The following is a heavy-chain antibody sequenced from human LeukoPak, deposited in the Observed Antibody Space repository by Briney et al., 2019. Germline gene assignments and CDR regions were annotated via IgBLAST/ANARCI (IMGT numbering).Heavy chain of an antibody. J-gene: IGHJ3*02. CDR1: GGSFSGYY. CDR3: AGDDKYAFDI. Sequence: SETLSLTCAVYGGSFSGYYWSWIRQPPGKGLEWIGEINHSGSTNYNPSLKSRVTISVDTSKNQFSLKLSSVTAADTAVYYCAGDDKYAFDIWGQGTMVTVSS. D-gene: IGHD3-22*01. CDR2: INHSGST. V-gene: IGHV4-34*01.